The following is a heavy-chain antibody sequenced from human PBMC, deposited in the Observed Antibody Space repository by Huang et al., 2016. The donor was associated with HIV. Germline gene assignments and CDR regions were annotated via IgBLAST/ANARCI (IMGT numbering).Heavy chain of an antibody. CDR1: GYKFHIYE. D-gene: IGHD3-16*01. CDR2: ISGDNVST. J-gene: IGHJ4*02. Sequence: QIHLVQSGPEVKQPGASVKVSCKASGYKFHIYEITWVRQTPGQGLEGMGWISGDNVSTRFAQKFQDRLTMTTDVSTSTAYLELRSLRLDDTAVYYCARTKGEFDFWGQGVLVTVSS. CDR3: ARTKGEFDF. V-gene: IGHV1-18*04.